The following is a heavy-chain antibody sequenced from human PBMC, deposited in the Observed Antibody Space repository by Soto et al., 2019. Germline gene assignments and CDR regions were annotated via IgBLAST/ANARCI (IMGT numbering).Heavy chain of an antibody. CDR1: GFTFSSYS. CDR3: VRHTCPVDCYSLGY. V-gene: IGHV3-21*01. CDR2: ISSSSTAI. J-gene: IGHJ4*02. Sequence: PGGSLRLSCAASGFTFSSYSMNWVRRAPGKGLEWVSSISSSSTAIFYGDSVKGRFIISRDNAENSLYLQMNSLRAEDTAVYYCVRHTCPVDCYSLGYWGLGTLVTVSS. D-gene: IGHD2-21*02.